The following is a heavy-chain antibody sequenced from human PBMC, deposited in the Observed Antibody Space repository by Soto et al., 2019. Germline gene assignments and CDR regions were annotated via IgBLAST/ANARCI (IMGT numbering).Heavy chain of an antibody. CDR3: ARSWGVYGSSTSCYSHCFYP. V-gene: IGHV3-48*03. J-gene: IGHJ5*02. D-gene: IGHD2-2*02. CDR2: ISSSGSTI. Sequence: GGSLRLSCAASGFTFSSYEMNWVRQAPGKGLEWVSSISSSGSTIYYAESVKGRFTISIDNAKNSLYLQMNSLRAEDTAVYYCARSWGVYGSSTSCYSHCFYPWGKRSRV. CDR1: GFTFSSYE.